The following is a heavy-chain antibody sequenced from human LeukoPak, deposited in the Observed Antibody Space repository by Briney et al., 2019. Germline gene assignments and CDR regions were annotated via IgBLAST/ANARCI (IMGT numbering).Heavy chain of an antibody. J-gene: IGHJ4*02. Sequence: SETLSLTCTVSGGSISSYYWSWIRQPPGKGLEWIGYIYYSGSTYYNPSLKSRVTISVDTSKNQFSLKLSSVTAADTAVYYCASLDTDEGGYDLGGDYWGQGTLVTVSS. D-gene: IGHD5-12*01. CDR2: IYYSGST. V-gene: IGHV4-59*08. CDR1: GGSISSYY. CDR3: ASLDTDEGGYDLGGDY.